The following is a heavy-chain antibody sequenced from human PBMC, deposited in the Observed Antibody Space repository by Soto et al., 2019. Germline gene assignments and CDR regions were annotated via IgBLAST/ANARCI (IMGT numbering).Heavy chain of an antibody. V-gene: IGHV3-23*01. CDR3: AKAEGSGWEYYYYYGMDV. Sequence: GSLRLSCAASGFTFSSYAMSWVRQAPGKGLEWVSAISGSGGSTYYADSVKGRFTISRDNSKNTLYLQMNSLRAEDTAVYYCAKAEGSGWEYYYYYGMDVWGQGTTVTVSS. CDR2: ISGSGGST. J-gene: IGHJ6*02. D-gene: IGHD6-19*01. CDR1: GFTFSSYA.